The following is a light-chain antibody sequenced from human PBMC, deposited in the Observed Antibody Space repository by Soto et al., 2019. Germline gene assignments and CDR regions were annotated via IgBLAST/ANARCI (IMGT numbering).Light chain of an antibody. V-gene: IGKV3-15*01. Sequence: EVVMTQSPSTLSVSPGEGATLSCRASQSVGSLVAWYQQKPGQAPRLLIYRVSTRATDIAARFTGSGSGTEFTLTISSLQTEDFAVYYCQQYNNLPITFGQGTRLEIK. CDR2: RVS. CDR3: QQYNNLPIT. CDR1: QSVGSL. J-gene: IGKJ5*01.